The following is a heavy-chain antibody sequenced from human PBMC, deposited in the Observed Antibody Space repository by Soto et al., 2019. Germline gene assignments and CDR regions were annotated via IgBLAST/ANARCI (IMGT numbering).Heavy chain of an antibody. D-gene: IGHD1-1*01. Sequence: EVHVVESGGGLFQPGGSLRLSCVVSGLNISKYWMHWVRQVPGKGLMWVSRIKNDSSSTTYADSVKGRFTISRDNAKNTLFLEASSLRVEDTGVYFCGYQLSYRGGRGSPVTVSS. V-gene: IGHV3-74*01. J-gene: IGHJ4*02. CDR2: IKNDSSST. CDR1: GLNISKYW. CDR3: GYQLSYR.